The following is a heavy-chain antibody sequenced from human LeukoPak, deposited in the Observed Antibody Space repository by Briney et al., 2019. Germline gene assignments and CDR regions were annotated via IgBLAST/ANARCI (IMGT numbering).Heavy chain of an antibody. CDR2: ISPDSGYI. D-gene: IGHD6-13*01. Sequence: GGSLRLSCAASGFTFSSHSLMWVRQAPGKGLEWVSSISPDSGYIYYADSVKGRFTISRDNAENSLFLRMNSLGAEDTAVYYCAPFSAVTPYYFDYWGQGTLVTVSS. J-gene: IGHJ4*02. CDR3: APFSAVTPYYFDY. CDR1: GFTFSSHS. V-gene: IGHV3-21*01.